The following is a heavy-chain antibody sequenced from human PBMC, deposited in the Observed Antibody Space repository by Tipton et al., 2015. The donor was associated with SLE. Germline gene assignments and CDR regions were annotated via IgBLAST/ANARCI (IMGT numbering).Heavy chain of an antibody. CDR3: ARRNSGWFPLDY. CDR2: IYYSGST. Sequence: SIYYSGSTHYNPSLKSRVTISVDTSKNQFSLKLSSVTAADTAVYYCARRNSGWFPLDYWGQGTLVTVSS. V-gene: IGHV4-39*07. J-gene: IGHJ4*02. D-gene: IGHD6-19*01.